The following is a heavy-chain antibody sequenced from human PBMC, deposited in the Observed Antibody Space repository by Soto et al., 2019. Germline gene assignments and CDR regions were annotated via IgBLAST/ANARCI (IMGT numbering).Heavy chain of an antibody. CDR1: GFTFSSYA. CDR3: ANSQITMVRGSEEY. D-gene: IGHD3-10*01. Sequence: GGSLRLSCAASGFTFSSYAMSWVRQAPGKGLEWVSAISGSGGSTYYADSVKGRFTISRDNSKNTLYLQMNSLRAEDTAVYYCANSQITMVRGSEEYWGQGTLVTVSS. V-gene: IGHV3-23*01. J-gene: IGHJ4*02. CDR2: ISGSGGST.